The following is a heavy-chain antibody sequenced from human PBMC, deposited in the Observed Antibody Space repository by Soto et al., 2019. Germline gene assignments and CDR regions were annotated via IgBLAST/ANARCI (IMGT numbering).Heavy chain of an antibody. V-gene: IGHV3-33*01. D-gene: IGHD3-22*01. Sequence: QVQLVESGGGVVQPGRSLRLSCAASGFTFSSYGMHWVRQAPGKGLEWVAVIWYDGSNKYYADSVKGRFTISRDNSKNTLYLQKNSLRAEDTAVYYCARDYDSSGYPRYYFVYWGQGTLVTVSS. J-gene: IGHJ4*02. CDR1: GFTFSSYG. CDR2: IWYDGSNK. CDR3: ARDYDSSGYPRYYFVY.